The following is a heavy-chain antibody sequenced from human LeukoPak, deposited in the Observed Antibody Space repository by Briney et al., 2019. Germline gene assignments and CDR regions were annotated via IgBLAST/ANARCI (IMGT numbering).Heavy chain of an antibody. V-gene: IGHV4-61*01. Sequence: SETLSLTCTVSGGSVSSGSYYWSWIRQPPGKGLEWIGYIYYSGSTNYNPSLKSRVTISVDTSKNQFSLKLSSVTAADTAVYYCASSSGYDYNWFDPWGQGTLVTVSS. D-gene: IGHD5-12*01. J-gene: IGHJ5*02. CDR3: ASSSGYDYNWFDP. CDR2: IYYSGST. CDR1: GGSVSSGSYY.